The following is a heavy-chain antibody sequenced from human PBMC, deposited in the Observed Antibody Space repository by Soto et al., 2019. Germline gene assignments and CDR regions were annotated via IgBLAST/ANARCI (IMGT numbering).Heavy chain of an antibody. V-gene: IGHV1-18*04. Sequence: ASVKVSCKASGYTFTSYGISWVRQAPGQGLEWMGWISAYNGNTNYAQKLQGRVTMTTDTSTSTAYMELRSLRSDDTAVYYCARDSPGYYYDSSGYYVAPYYYGMDVRGQGTTVTVSS. CDR2: ISAYNGNT. J-gene: IGHJ6*02. CDR3: ARDSPGYYYDSSGYYVAPYYYGMDV. CDR1: GYTFTSYG. D-gene: IGHD3-22*01.